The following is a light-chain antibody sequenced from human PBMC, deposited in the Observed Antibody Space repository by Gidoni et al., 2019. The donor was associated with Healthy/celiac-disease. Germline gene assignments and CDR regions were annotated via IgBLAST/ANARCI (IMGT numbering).Light chain of an antibody. V-gene: IGLV6-57*02. J-gene: IGLJ2*01. Sequence: FMLTQPHSVSESPGETVIISCTGSSGTVASNYVQWYQQRPGSAPTTVIYEDNQRPSGVPDRFSGSIDSSSNSASPTISGLKTEDEADYYCQSYDSSNHVVFGGGTKLTVL. CDR1: SGTVASNY. CDR2: EDN. CDR3: QSYDSSNHVV.